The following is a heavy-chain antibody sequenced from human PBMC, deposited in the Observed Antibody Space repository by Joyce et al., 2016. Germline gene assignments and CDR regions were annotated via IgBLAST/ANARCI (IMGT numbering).Heavy chain of an antibody. CDR1: GFSFNTSGVG. D-gene: IGHD4-17*01. Sequence: QITLKESGPTLVKPTQTLTLTCTFSGFSFNTSGVGVGWIRQPPGEALEWLAIIYWNDDKRYSPSLKNRLTITKDTSKNQVVLTMTNMDPVDTATYYCAHFLYGDYVGYFDYWGQGTLVTVSS. J-gene: IGHJ4*02. V-gene: IGHV2-5*01. CDR3: AHFLYGDYVGYFDY. CDR2: IYWNDDK.